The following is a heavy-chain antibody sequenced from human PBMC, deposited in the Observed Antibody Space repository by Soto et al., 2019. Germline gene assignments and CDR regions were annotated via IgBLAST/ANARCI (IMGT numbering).Heavy chain of an antibody. CDR1: GASITFGGYS. Sequence: SETLSLTCSVSGASITFGGYSWSWIRQTPGKGLEWIGYINHLETTFYNPSFESRLTLSIDRAKNQFSLKLHSMSAADRAVYFCARGGGSDSFDYWGQGILVTVYS. V-gene: IGHV4-30-2*01. D-gene: IGHD1-26*01. CDR3: ARGGGSDSFDY. J-gene: IGHJ4*02. CDR2: INHLETT.